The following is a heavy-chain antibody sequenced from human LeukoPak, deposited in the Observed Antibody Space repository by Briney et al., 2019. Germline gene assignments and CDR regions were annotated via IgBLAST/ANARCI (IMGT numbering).Heavy chain of an antibody. D-gene: IGHD5-18*01. Sequence: TSETLSLTCAVSGDSITSGYYWAWIRQPPGKGLEWIGSIFHSGSTYRNPSLRSRLTISLNTSKNQISLILSSMTAADTAVYYCARSSSVDTALVGVHWFDPWGQGTLVTVSS. V-gene: IGHV4-38-2*01. CDR3: ARSSSVDTALVGVHWFDP. J-gene: IGHJ5*02. CDR2: IFHSGST. CDR1: GDSITSGYY.